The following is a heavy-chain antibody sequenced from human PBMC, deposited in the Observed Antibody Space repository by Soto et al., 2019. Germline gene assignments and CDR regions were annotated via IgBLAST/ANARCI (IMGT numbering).Heavy chain of an antibody. J-gene: IGHJ6*02. V-gene: IGHV3-30-3*01. D-gene: IGHD5-18*01. CDR1: GFTFSSYG. Sequence: PGGSLRLSCAASGFTFSSYGMHWVRQAPGKGPEWVAVISYDGSNKYYADSVKGRFTISRDNSKNTLYLQMNSLRAEDTAVYRCARTTAMGDYYYSGMDVWGQGTTVTVSS. CDR3: ARTTAMGDYYYSGMDV. CDR2: ISYDGSNK.